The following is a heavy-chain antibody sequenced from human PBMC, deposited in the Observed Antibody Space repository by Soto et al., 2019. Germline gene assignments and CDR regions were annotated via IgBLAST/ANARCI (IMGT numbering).Heavy chain of an antibody. Sequence: SETLSLTCTVSGGSISSGGYYWSWIRQHPGKGLEWIGYIYYSGSTYYNPSLKSRVTISVDTSKNQFSLKLSSVTAADTAVYYCAGFWSGSGMDVWGQGTTVTVSS. J-gene: IGHJ6*02. CDR1: GGSISSGGYY. CDR3: AGFWSGSGMDV. D-gene: IGHD3-3*01. V-gene: IGHV4-31*03. CDR2: IYYSGST.